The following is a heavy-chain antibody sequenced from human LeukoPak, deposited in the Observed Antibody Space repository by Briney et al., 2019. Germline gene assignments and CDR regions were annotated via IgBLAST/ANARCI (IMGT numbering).Heavy chain of an antibody. V-gene: IGHV4-59*01. CDR1: GASISSYY. CDR2: IYYSGST. J-gene: IGHJ6*02. CDR3: ARVRRAYCGRDCYQYGMDV. D-gene: IGHD2-21*01. Sequence: PSETLSLTCTVSGASISSYYWVWIRQPPGKGLEWIGDIYYSGSTNYNHSLKSRVTISVDTSKNQFSLKLSSVTAADTAVYYCARVRRAYCGRDCYQYGMDVWGQGTTVTVSS.